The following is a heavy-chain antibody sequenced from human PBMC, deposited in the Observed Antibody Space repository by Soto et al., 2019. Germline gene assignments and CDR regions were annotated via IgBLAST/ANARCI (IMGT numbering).Heavy chain of an antibody. CDR3: EKEGPRGGRHSYYVMDV. CDR2: ITNDGNNE. D-gene: IGHD1-26*01. Sequence: QMNLVESGGGVVQPWRSLRLSCAASGFVFSDYGMHWVRQAPGKGLEWVALITNDGNNEYYRESVKGRLSISRGRSIKRVDLVMNRLRPEDTGAYYCEKEGPRGGRHSYYVMDVWGQGNTVTVAS. V-gene: IGHV3-30*18. J-gene: IGHJ6*02. CDR1: GFVFSDYG.